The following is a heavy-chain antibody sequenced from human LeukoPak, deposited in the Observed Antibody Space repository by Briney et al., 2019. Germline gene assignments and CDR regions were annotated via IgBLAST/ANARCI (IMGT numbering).Heavy chain of an antibody. CDR1: GFTFSSYA. J-gene: IGHJ6*02. Sequence: QSGGSLRLSCAASGFTFSSYAMSWVRQAPGKGLEWVSAISGSGGSTYYADSVKGRFTISRDNSKNTLYLQMNSLRAEDTAVYYCARDRLTMVRDYYYGMDVWGQGTTVTVSS. V-gene: IGHV3-23*01. D-gene: IGHD3-10*01. CDR3: ARDRLTMVRDYYYGMDV. CDR2: ISGSGGST.